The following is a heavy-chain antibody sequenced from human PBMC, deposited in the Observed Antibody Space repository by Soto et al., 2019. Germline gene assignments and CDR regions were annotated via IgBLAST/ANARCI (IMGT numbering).Heavy chain of an antibody. CDR2: IIPMFGKA. J-gene: IGHJ6*02. Sequence: QVQLVQSGAEVREPGSSVKVSCEASGGTFRSYAINWVRQAPGQGLEWMGGIIPMFGKANYAEKFLGRVTITADEATRTAYMEMSSLKSEDTAVYYCARSMETNYFYCMDVWGLGTTVTVSS. CDR3: ARSMETNYFYCMDV. V-gene: IGHV1-69*01. D-gene: IGHD2-8*01. CDR1: GGTFRSYA.